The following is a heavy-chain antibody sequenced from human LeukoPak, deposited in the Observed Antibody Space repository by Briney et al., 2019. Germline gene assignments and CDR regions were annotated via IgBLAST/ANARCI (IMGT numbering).Heavy chain of an antibody. J-gene: IGHJ6*03. V-gene: IGHV4-34*01. CDR3: ASEVYDSSGYYPGGYYMDV. CDR1: GGSFSGYY. Sequence: SETLSLTCAVYGGSFSGYYWSWIRQPPGKGLEWIGEINHSGSTNYNPSLKSRVTISVDTSKNQFSLKLSSVTAADTAVYYCASEVYDSSGYYPGGYYMDVWGKGTTVTVSS. D-gene: IGHD3-22*01. CDR2: INHSGST.